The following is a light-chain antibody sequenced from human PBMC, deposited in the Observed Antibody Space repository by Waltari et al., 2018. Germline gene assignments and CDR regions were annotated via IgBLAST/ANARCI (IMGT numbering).Light chain of an antibody. CDR3: QQYYRVPLT. Sequence: TVMTQSPLSLPVTPGEPASISCRSSQSLLYSNGYNYLNWYLQKPGQSPQLLLYLGSNRASGVPDRFSGSGSGTDFSLTISSLQAEDVAVYYCQQYYRVPLTFGGGTKIEIK. CDR2: LGS. CDR1: QSLLYSNGYNY. V-gene: IGKV2-28*01. J-gene: IGKJ4*01.